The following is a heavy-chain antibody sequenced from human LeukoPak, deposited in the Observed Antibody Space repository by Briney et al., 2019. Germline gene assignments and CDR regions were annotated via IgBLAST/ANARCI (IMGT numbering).Heavy chain of an antibody. V-gene: IGHV3-23*01. D-gene: IGHD3-10*01. CDR1: GFTFSRYA. CDR3: AKRMIRGVNHDAFDL. CDR2: VSGSGGST. J-gene: IGHJ3*01. Sequence: GGSLRLSGAASGFTFSRYAMSWVRQAPGKGLEWVSAVSGSGGSTYYAGSVKGLFTISRDNSKNTLYLQMNSLRAEDTAVYYCAKRMIRGVNHDAFDLWGQGTMVTVSS.